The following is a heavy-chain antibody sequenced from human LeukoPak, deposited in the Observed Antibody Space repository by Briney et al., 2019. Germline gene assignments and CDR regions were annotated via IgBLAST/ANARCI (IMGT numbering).Heavy chain of an antibody. CDR3: AKELSITMVRGVITPRYYYYGMDV. J-gene: IGHJ6*04. CDR2: ISYDGSNK. V-gene: IGHV3-30*04. CDR1: GFTFSSYA. Sequence: GGSLRLSCAASGFTFSSYAMHWVRQAPGKGLEWVAVISYDGSNKYYADSVKGRFTISRDNSKNTLYLQMSSLRAEDTAVYYCAKELSITMVRGVITPRYYYYGMDVWGKGTTVTVSS. D-gene: IGHD3-10*01.